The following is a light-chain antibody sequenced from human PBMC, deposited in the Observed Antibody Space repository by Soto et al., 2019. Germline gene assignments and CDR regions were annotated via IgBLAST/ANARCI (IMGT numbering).Light chain of an antibody. CDR3: QQYGNSPQT. J-gene: IGKJ2*01. Sequence: EIVLTQSPGTLSLSPGERATLSCRASQSVTSTFLAWYQQKPGQAPRLLISGASSRATGIPDRFSGSGSGTDFTLTISRLEPEDFAVYYCQQYGNSPQTFGQGTKLEIK. CDR1: QSVTSTF. V-gene: IGKV3-20*01. CDR2: GAS.